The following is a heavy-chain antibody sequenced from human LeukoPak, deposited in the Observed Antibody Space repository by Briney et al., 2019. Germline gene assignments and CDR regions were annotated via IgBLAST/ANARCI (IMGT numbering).Heavy chain of an antibody. J-gene: IGHJ4*02. CDR2: IYTSGTI. D-gene: IGHD3-3*01. V-gene: IGHV4-4*07. Sequence: SETLSLTCTVSGGSISSYYWSWIRQPAGTALEWIGRIYTSGTITYNPSLKSRVTMSVDTSKNQFSLNLSSVTAADTAVYYCARDIYDFWSGYYTTPNYFDYWGQGTLVTVSS. CDR3: ARDIYDFWSGYYTTPNYFDY. CDR1: GGSISSYY.